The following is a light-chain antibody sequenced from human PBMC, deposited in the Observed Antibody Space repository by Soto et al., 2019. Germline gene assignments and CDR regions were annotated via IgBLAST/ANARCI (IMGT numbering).Light chain of an antibody. V-gene: IGKV3D-15*01. CDR3: QQYHNWPVT. CDR2: GAS. Sequence: EIVMTQSPATLSVSPGVRATLSCRASQSVSTNLAWYQQRPGQPPRVLIYGASTRATGIPARFSGSGYGTEFSLAISSLQSEDCVVYYCQQYHNWPVTFGGGTKVDFK. CDR1: QSVSTN. J-gene: IGKJ3*01.